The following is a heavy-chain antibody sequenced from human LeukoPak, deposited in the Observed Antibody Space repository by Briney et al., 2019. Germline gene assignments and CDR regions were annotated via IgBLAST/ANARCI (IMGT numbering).Heavy chain of an antibody. J-gene: IGHJ4*02. Sequence: SETLSLTCTVSGGSISSYYWSWIRQPAGKGLEWIGRIYTSGSTNYNPSLKSRVTMSVDTSKNQFSLKLSSVTAADTAVYYCARDRIGYSYGYLDYWGQGTLVTVSS. CDR3: ARDRIGYSYGYLDY. CDR1: GGSISSYY. V-gene: IGHV4-4*07. CDR2: IYTSGST. D-gene: IGHD5-18*01.